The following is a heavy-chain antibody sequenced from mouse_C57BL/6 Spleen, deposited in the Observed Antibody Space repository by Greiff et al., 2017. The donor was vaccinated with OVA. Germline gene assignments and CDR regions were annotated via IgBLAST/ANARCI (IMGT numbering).Heavy chain of an antibody. D-gene: IGHD2-1*01. J-gene: IGHJ1*03. Sequence: EVQLVESGPGLVKPSQSLSLTCSVTGYSITSGYYWNWIRQFPGNKLEWMGYISYDGSNNYNPSLKNRISITRDTSKNQFFLMLNSVTTEDTATYYCARAPYGNHWYFDVWGTGTTVTVSS. CDR2: ISYDGSN. V-gene: IGHV3-6*01. CDR3: ARAPYGNHWYFDV. CDR1: GYSITSGYY.